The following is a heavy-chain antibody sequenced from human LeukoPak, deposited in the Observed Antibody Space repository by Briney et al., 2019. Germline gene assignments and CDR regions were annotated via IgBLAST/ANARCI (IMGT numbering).Heavy chain of an antibody. V-gene: IGHV3-33*06. D-gene: IGHD6-6*01. J-gene: IGHJ4*02. CDR1: GFTFSSYG. Sequence: GGSLRLSCAASGFTFSSYGMHWVRQAPGKGLEWVAVIWYDGSNKYYADSVKGRFTISRDNSKNTLYLQMNSLRAEDTAVYYCAKRISSIAALLYDYWGQGTLVTVSS. CDR2: IWYDGSNK. CDR3: AKRISSIAALLYDY.